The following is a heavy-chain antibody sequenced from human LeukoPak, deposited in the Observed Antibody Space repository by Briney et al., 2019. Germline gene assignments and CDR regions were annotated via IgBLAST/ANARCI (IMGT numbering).Heavy chain of an antibody. D-gene: IGHD2-2*01. CDR2: ISWNSGSI. CDR3: AKGLFNQPLFDY. J-gene: IGHJ4*02. V-gene: IGHV3-9*01. CDR1: GFTFDDYA. Sequence: GGSLRLSCAASGFTFDDYAMHWVRQAPGKGLEWVSGISWNSGSIGYADSVKGRFTISRDNAKNSLYLQMNSLRAEDTALYYCAKGLFNQPLFDYWGQGTLVTVSS.